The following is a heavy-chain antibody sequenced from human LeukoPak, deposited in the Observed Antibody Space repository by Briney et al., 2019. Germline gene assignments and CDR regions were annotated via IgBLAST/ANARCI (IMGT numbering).Heavy chain of an antibody. CDR3: ARGGYSYGPQAY. Sequence: GGSLRLSCAASGFAVSSNYMNWVRQAPGKGLEWVSVIYSGGSTYYADSVKGRFTISRDNSKNTLYLQMNSLRAEDTAVYYCARGGYSYGPQAYWGQGTLVTVSS. CDR2: IYSGGST. V-gene: IGHV3-53*01. D-gene: IGHD5-18*01. CDR1: GFAVSSNY. J-gene: IGHJ4*02.